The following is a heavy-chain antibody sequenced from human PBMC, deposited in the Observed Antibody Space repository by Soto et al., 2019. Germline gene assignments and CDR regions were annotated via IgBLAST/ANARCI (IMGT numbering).Heavy chain of an antibody. Sequence: PSETLSLTCTVSGGSISSGGYYWNWIRQYPGKGLEWIAYIYQSGTPYYNPSLKSRATISIDRSKNQFSLMLDSVTAAGTAVYYCARDLRLDSWGPGTLVTVSS. D-gene: IGHD2-21*02. J-gene: IGHJ4*02. CDR3: ARDLRLDS. CDR1: GGSISSGGYY. CDR2: IYQSGTP. V-gene: IGHV4-31*03.